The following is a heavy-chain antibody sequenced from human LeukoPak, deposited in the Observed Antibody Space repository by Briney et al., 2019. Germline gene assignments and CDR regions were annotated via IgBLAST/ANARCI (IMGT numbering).Heavy chain of an antibody. D-gene: IGHD1-26*01. CDR1: SGSFSGYY. Sequence: SETLSLTCAVYSGSFSGYYWSWIRQPPGKGLEWIAYIYYSGNTIYNPSLKSRVTISVDTSKNQFSLKLNSVTAADTAVYYCARHGGSYSSRSSFDPWGQGTLVTVSS. J-gene: IGHJ5*02. V-gene: IGHV4-59*08. CDR2: IYYSGNT. CDR3: ARHGGSYSSRSSFDP.